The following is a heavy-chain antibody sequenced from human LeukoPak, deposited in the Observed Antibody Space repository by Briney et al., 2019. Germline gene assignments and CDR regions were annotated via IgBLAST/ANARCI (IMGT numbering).Heavy chain of an antibody. CDR1: GFTVSSNY. V-gene: IGHV3-53*01. Sequence: PGGSLRLSCAASGFTVSSNYMSWVRQAPGKGLEWVSVIYSGGGTYYADSVKGRFTISRDNSKNTLYLQMNSLRAEDTAVYYCARSVATTDWYFDLWGRGTLVTVSS. CDR2: IYSGGGT. J-gene: IGHJ2*01. D-gene: IGHD5-24*01. CDR3: ARSVATTDWYFDL.